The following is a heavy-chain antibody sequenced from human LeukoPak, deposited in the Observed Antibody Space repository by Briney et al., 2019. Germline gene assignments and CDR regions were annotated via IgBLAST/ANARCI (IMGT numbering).Heavy chain of an antibody. CDR2: ISAYNGNT. J-gene: IGHJ4*02. CDR1: GYTFTIYG. V-gene: IGHV1-18*01. Sequence: ASVRVSSKDSGYTFTIYGISWVRQAPGQGVEWMGWISAYNGNTNYIQKLQGRVTMTTDTSTSTAYMELRSLRSDAPAVYYCARDRRDYDSSGYDTIFDYWGQGTLVTVSS. D-gene: IGHD3-22*01. CDR3: ARDRRDYDSSGYDTIFDY.